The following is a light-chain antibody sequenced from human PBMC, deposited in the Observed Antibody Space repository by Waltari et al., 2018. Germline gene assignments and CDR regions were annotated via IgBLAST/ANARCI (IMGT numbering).Light chain of an antibody. CDR3: QNHERLPAV. CDR1: QSIGRY. J-gene: IGKJ1*01. Sequence: EIVLTQSPGTLSLSTGERATLSCRASQSIGRYLVWYQQKPGQAPRLLIYGASSRAAGIPDRFSGSGSGTDFSLTISRLEPEDFAVYYCQNHERLPAVFGQGTKVEIK. V-gene: IGKV3-20*01. CDR2: GAS.